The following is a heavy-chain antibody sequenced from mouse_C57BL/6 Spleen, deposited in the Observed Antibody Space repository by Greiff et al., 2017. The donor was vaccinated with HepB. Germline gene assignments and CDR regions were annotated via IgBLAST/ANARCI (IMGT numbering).Heavy chain of an antibody. CDR2: IYPRSGNT. D-gene: IGHD4-1*01. CDR3: ARGLTGTSGDY. V-gene: IGHV1-81*01. Sequence: QVQLKESGAELARPGASVKLSCKASGYTFTSYGISWVKQRTGQGLEWIGEIYPRSGNTYYNEKFKGKATLTADKSSSTAYMELRSLTSEDSAVYFCARGLTGTSGDYWGQGTTLTVSS. CDR1: GYTFTSYG. J-gene: IGHJ2*01.